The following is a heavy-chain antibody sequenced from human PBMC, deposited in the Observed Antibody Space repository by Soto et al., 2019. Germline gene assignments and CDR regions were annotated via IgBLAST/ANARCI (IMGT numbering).Heavy chain of an antibody. CDR3: AKDSLLSSGYYYGPDY. CDR1: GFTFSSYA. J-gene: IGHJ4*02. CDR2: ISGSGGST. V-gene: IGHV3-23*01. Sequence: GGSLRLSCAASGFTFSSYAMSWVRQAPGKWLEWVSAISGSGGSTYYADSVKGRFTISRDNSKNTLYLQMNSLRAEDTAVYYCAKDSLLSSGYYYGPDYWGQGXLVTVS. D-gene: IGHD3-22*01.